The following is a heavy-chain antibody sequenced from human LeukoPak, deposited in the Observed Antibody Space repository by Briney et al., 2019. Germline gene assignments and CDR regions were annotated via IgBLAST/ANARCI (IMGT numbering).Heavy chain of an antibody. CDR1: GFTFSSYT. J-gene: IGHJ4*02. CDR2: IYSGGST. CDR3: ARDGVSCSGGSCYHSPFDY. Sequence: GGSLRLSCAASGFTFSSYTMNWVRQAPGKGLEWVSVIYSGGSTYYADSVKGRLTISRDNSKNTLYLQMNSLRAEDTAVYYCARDGVSCSGGSCYHSPFDYWGQGTLVTVSS. D-gene: IGHD2-15*01. V-gene: IGHV3-53*01.